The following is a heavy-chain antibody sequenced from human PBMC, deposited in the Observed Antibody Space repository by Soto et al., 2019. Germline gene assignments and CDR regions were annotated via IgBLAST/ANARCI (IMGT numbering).Heavy chain of an antibody. CDR3: AKRPGYDFWSGYYGPRFDY. Sequence: PGGSLRLSCAASGFTFSSYAMSWVRQAPGKGLEWVSAISGSGGDTYYADSVKGRFTISRDKSKNTLYLQINSLRAEDTAVYYCAKRPGYDFWSGYYGPRFDYWGQGTLVTVSS. CDR2: ISGSGGDT. D-gene: IGHD3-3*01. J-gene: IGHJ4*02. V-gene: IGHV3-23*01. CDR1: GFTFSSYA.